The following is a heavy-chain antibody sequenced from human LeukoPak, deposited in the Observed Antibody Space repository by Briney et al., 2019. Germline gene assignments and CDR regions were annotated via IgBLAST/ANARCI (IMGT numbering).Heavy chain of an antibody. D-gene: IGHD3-10*01. CDR1: GFTLSSYS. J-gene: IGHJ4*02. CDR2: ISNDGTIQ. Sequence: GGSLRLSCAASGFTLSSYSMNWVRQAPGKGLEWLAVISNDGTIQYYADSVKGRFTISRDNSRNIMNLQTDSLRPEDTALYYCARAMVRGVIPYWGQGTLVTVSS. CDR3: ARAMVRGVIPY. V-gene: IGHV3-30*03.